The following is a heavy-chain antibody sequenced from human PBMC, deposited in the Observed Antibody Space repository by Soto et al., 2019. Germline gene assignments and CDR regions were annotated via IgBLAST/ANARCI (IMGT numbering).Heavy chain of an antibody. CDR3: TRAAWFPYLSFY. V-gene: IGHV3-48*03. Sequence: XGSLRLSCAAAGFTFSRFALHWVRQAPGKGLEWISYISSSGSTAYYASSVEGRFTISRDNANNSVYLQMDSLRAEDTALYYCTRAAWFPYLSFYWGQGALVTVSS. J-gene: IGHJ4*02. D-gene: IGHD3-10*01. CDR1: GFTFSRFA. CDR2: ISSSGSTA.